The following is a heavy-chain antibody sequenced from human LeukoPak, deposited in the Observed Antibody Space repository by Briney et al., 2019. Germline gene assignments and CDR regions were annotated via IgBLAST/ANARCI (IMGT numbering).Heavy chain of an antibody. D-gene: IGHD2-2*01. CDR1: GFTDSSHY. Sequence: GGSLRLSCAASGFTDSSHYMSWLRPAPGKGLAWVSVIYKDVSTYYAEFVKSRFTISRESSKNTLFLKMVSLRGEDTAVYYCARGGVRDCSSTSCYHDWGQGTLVTVSS. CDR3: ARGGVRDCSSTSCYHD. CDR2: IYKDVST. J-gene: IGHJ4*02. V-gene: IGHV3-66*01.